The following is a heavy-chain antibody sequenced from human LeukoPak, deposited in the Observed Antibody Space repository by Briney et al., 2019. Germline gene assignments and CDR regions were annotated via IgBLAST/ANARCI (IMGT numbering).Heavy chain of an antibody. Sequence: ASVKVSCKASGGTFSSYAISWVRQAPGQGLEWMGGIIPIFGTANYAQKFQGRVTITADESTSTAYMELSSLRSEDTAVYYCARTERYSSSWYPAFDYWGQGTLVTVSS. V-gene: IGHV1-69*01. J-gene: IGHJ4*02. CDR1: GGTFSSYA. CDR2: IIPIFGTA. D-gene: IGHD6-13*01. CDR3: ARTERYSSSWYPAFDY.